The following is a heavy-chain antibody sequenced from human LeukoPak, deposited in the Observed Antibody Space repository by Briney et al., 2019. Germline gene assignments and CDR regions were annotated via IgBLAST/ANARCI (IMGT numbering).Heavy chain of an antibody. CDR3: ARSLVDTAMVDY. CDR1: GGSISSYY. J-gene: IGHJ4*02. CDR2: IYYSGST. Sequence: PSETLSLTCTVSGGSISSYYWSWIRQPPGKGLEWIGYIYYSGSTNYNPSLKSRVTISVDTSKNQFTLKLSSVTAADTAVYYCARSLVDTAMVDYWGQRTLVTVSS. V-gene: IGHV4-59*08. D-gene: IGHD5-18*01.